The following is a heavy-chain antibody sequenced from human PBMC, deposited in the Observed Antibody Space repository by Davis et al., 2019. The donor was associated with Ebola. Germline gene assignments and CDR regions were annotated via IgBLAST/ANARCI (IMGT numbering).Heavy chain of an antibody. Sequence: ASVKVSCKASGFILTNYAIHWVRQPPGQRLEWMGWVHGGNGNTKYSQRFQGRVTITTDTSASTVYLDLTSLRSDDTAVFYCARASFGYNSGWYADYWGPGSLVNVSS. CDR1: GFILTNYA. J-gene: IGHJ4*02. V-gene: IGHV1-3*01. CDR2: VHGGNGNT. CDR3: ARASFGYNSGWYADY. D-gene: IGHD6-19*01.